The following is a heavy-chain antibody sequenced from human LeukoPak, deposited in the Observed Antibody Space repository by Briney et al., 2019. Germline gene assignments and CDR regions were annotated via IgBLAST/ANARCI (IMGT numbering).Heavy chain of an antibody. V-gene: IGHV1-46*01. Sequence: GASVKVSCKASGYTFTSYYMHWVRQAPRQGLEWMGIINPSGGSTSYAQKFQGRVTMTRDTSTSTVYMELSSPRSEDTAVYYCARDERIAAAGSGPVDYWGQGTLVTVSS. CDR3: ARDERIAAAGSGPVDY. J-gene: IGHJ4*02. D-gene: IGHD6-13*01. CDR2: INPSGGST. CDR1: GYTFTSYY.